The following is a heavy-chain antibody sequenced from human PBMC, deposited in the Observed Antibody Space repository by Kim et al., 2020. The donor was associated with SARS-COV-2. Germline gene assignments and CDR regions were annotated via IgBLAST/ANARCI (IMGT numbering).Heavy chain of an antibody. CDR3: ARDRMDTSTWLPYWFDY. V-gene: IGHV3-11*06. CDR1: GFTLSDYY. D-gene: IGHD6-13*01. Sequence: GGSLRLSCAASGFTLSDYYMSWIRQAPGKGLEWLSYISSGSSDTKYADSVKGRFTISRDNAKNSLYLQMNSLRGEDTAIYFCARDRMDTSTWLPYWFDYWGQGTLVTVSS. CDR2: ISSGSSDT. J-gene: IGHJ4*02.